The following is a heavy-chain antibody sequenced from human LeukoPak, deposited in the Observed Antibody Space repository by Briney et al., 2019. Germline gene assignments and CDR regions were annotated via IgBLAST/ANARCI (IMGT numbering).Heavy chain of an antibody. V-gene: IGHV3-53*01. Sequence: QTGGSLRLSCAASGFTVSSNYMSWVRQAPGKGLEWVSVIYSGGSTYYADSVKGRFTISRDNSKNTLYLQMNSLRAEDTAVYYCARYDFWSEVDYWGQGTLVTVSS. CDR1: GFTVSSNY. CDR2: IYSGGST. CDR3: ARYDFWSEVDY. D-gene: IGHD3-3*01. J-gene: IGHJ4*02.